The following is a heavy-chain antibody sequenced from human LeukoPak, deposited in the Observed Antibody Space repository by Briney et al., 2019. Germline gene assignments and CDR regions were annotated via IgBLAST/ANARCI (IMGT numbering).Heavy chain of an antibody. V-gene: IGHV3-23*01. CDR3: ANVEVVYAIPSA. J-gene: IGHJ5*02. CDR2: ISGSGGNT. Sequence: GGSLRLSCAASGFTFSSYAMSWVRQAPGKGLEWVSAISGSGGNTYYADSVKGRFTISRDNSKNTLYLQMNSLRAEDTAVYYCANVEVVYAIPSAWGQGTLVTVSS. D-gene: IGHD2-8*02. CDR1: GFTFSSYA.